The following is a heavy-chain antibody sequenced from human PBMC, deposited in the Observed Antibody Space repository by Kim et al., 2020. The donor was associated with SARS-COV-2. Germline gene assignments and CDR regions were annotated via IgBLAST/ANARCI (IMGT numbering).Heavy chain of an antibody. Sequence: GSDKYDVDSVKCRFTITRDNAKNSLYLQMNSLRADDTAVYYCARGGKIFWGQGPLVTVSS. CDR2: GSDK. CDR3: ARGGKIF. D-gene: IGHD1-26*01. V-gene: IGHV3-7*03. J-gene: IGHJ4*02.